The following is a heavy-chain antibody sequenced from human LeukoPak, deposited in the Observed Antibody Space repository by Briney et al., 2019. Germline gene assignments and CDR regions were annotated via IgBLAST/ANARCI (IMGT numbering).Heavy chain of an antibody. Sequence: SETLSLTCTVSGGFIFSYYWSWIRQSPGKGLEWIGDIYYSGSTNYNPSLKSRVTISVDTSKNQFSLKLSSVTAADTAVYYCARDLRSLGFDYWGQGTLVTVSS. D-gene: IGHD7-27*01. CDR3: ARDLRSLGFDY. CDR1: GGFIFSYY. J-gene: IGHJ4*02. V-gene: IGHV4-59*01. CDR2: IYYSGST.